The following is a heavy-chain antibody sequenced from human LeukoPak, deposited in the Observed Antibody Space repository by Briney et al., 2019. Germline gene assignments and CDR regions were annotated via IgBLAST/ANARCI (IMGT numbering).Heavy chain of an antibody. CDR1: GYSFNNYG. CDR2: FSAYSVNT. J-gene: IGHJ3*02. CDR3: ARMGYSYGYETFDI. V-gene: IGHV1-18*01. D-gene: IGHD5-18*01. Sequence: ASLKVSCKASGYSFNNYGISWVRQAPGQGLEWRAWFSAYSVNTDYAQNRQGRVSITTDTSTSTAYMELRSLRSDDTAVYYCARMGYSYGYETFDIWGQGTVVTVSS.